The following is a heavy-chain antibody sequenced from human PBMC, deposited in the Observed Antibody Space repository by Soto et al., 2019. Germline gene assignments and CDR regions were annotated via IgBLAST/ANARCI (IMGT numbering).Heavy chain of an antibody. CDR2: ISGGDDST. V-gene: IGHV3-23*01. D-gene: IGHD2-8*01. CDR1: GFTFSSYA. J-gene: IGHJ4*02. CDR3: AKSYCTSSACSRGYFDY. Sequence: EVQLLESGGGLVQPGGSLRLSCAASGFTFSSYAMNWVRQAPGKGLECVSGISGGDDSTFYADSVKGRFTISRDNSKNTLYLQMNSLRAEDTAVYYCAKSYCTSSACSRGYFDYWGQGTLVTVSS.